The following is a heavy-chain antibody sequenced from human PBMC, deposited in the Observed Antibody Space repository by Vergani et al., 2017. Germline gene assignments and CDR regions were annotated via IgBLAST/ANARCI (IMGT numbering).Heavy chain of an antibody. D-gene: IGHD5-18*01. J-gene: IGHJ4*02. CDR2: IYPGDSDT. CDR3: ARRRGYSYAYHYFDY. CDR1: GYSFTSYW. V-gene: IGHV5-51*01. Sequence: EVQLVQSGAEVKKPGESLKISCKGSGYSFTSYWIGWVRQMPGKGLEWMGIIYPGDSDTRYSPSFQGQVTISADKSISTAYLQWSSLKASDTTMYYCARRRGYSYAYHYFDYWGQGTLVTVSS.